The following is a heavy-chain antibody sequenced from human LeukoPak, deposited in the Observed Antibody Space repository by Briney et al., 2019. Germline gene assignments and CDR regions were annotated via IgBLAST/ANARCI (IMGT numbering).Heavy chain of an antibody. V-gene: IGHV3-30*02. CDR1: GFTFSSYG. CDR2: IRYDGSNK. J-gene: IGHJ5*02. Sequence: GGSLRLSCAASGFTFSSYGMHWVRQAPGKGLEWVAFIRYDGSNKYYAGSVKGRFTISRDNSKNTLYLQMNSLRAEDTAVYYCAKGIAVIWFDPWGQGTLVTVSS. CDR3: AKGIAVIWFDP. D-gene: IGHD6-19*01.